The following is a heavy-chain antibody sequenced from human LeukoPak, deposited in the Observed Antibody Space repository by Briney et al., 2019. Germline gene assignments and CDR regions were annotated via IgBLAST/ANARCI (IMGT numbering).Heavy chain of an antibody. D-gene: IGHD6-6*01. CDR3: ARRGWKGIAARPRGLDYYYMDV. J-gene: IGHJ6*03. V-gene: IGHV1-69*13. CDR2: IIPIFGTA. CDR1: GGTFSSYA. Sequence: ASVKVSCKASGGTFSSYAISWVRQAPGQGLEWMGGIIPIFGTANYAQKFQGRVTITADESTSTAYMELSSLRSEDTAVYYCARRGWKGIAARPRGLDYYYMDVWGKGTTVTVSS.